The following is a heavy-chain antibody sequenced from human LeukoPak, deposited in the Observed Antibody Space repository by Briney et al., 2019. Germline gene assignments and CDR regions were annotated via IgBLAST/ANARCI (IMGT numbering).Heavy chain of an antibody. CDR2: IYSGGST. CDR3: ARDAYGSGSSKNFDY. J-gene: IGHJ4*02. Sequence: GGSLTLSCAASRFTISSNYMRWVRQAPGQGLEGVSVIYSGGSTYYADSVKGEFTIHRDNSKNTLYLQMNGLRAEDTAVYYCARDAYGSGSSKNFDYWGQGTLVTVSS. D-gene: IGHD3-10*01. CDR1: RFTISSNY. V-gene: IGHV3-66*01.